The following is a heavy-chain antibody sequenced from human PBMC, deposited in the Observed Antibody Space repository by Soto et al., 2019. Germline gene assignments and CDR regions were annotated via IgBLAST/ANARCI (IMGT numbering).Heavy chain of an antibody. CDR2: ISAYNGNT. V-gene: IGHV1-18*01. CDR3: AREGGSTSGKQYFDY. D-gene: IGHD2-2*01. J-gene: IGHJ4*02. Sequence: ASLKVSCKASGYTFTSYGISWVRQAPGQGLEWMGWISAYNGNTNYAQKLQGRVTMTTDTSTSTAYMELRSLRSDDTAVYYCAREGGSTSGKQYFDYWGQGTLVTVSS. CDR1: GYTFTSYG.